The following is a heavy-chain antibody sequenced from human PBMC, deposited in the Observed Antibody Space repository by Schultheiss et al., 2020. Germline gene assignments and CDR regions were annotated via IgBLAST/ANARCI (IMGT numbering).Heavy chain of an antibody. CDR1: GGSISSGSYY. V-gene: IGHV4-31*11. Sequence: SETLSLTCAVSGGSISSGSYYWSWIRQPAGKGLEWIGYIYYSGSTYNPSLKSRVTISVDTSKNQFSLKLSSVTAADTAVYYCARSSYTGGFDYWGQGTLVTVSS. J-gene: IGHJ4*02. CDR2: IYYSGST. CDR3: ARSSYTGGFDY. D-gene: IGHD2-2*02.